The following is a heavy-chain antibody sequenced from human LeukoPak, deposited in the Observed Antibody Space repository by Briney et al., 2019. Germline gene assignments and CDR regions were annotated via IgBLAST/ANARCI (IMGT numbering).Heavy chain of an antibody. CDR2: IYYSGST. CDR1: GGSISSGDYY. Sequence: SETLSLTCTVSGGSISSGDYYWSWIRQPPGKGLEWIGYIYYSGSTYYNPSLKSRVTISVDTSKNQFSLKLSSVTAADTAVYYCARPPWIVAGEYYFDYWGQGTLVTVSS. CDR3: ARPPWIVAGEYYFDY. J-gene: IGHJ4*02. D-gene: IGHD2-2*03. V-gene: IGHV4-30-4*08.